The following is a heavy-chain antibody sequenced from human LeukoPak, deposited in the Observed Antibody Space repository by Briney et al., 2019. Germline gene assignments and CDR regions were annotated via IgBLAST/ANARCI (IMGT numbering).Heavy chain of an antibody. Sequence: ASVKVSCKASGYTFTSYYMDWVRQAPGQGLEWMGIINPSGGSTNYAQKFQGRVTMTRDTSTSTVYMELSSLRSEDTAVYYCATENGDRGSGSYSYRWDYWGQGTLVTVSS. CDR3: ATENGDRGSGSYSYRWDY. V-gene: IGHV1-46*01. J-gene: IGHJ4*02. CDR2: INPSGGST. CDR1: GYTFTSYY. D-gene: IGHD3-10*01.